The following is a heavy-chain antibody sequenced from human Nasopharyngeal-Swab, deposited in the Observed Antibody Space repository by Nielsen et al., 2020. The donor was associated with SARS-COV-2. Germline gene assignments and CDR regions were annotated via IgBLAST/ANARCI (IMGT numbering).Heavy chain of an antibody. J-gene: IGHJ6*02. V-gene: IGHV1-69*01. CDR3: ARGLTTVTTYYYYGMDV. Sequence: WVRQAPGQGLEWMGGIIPILGTANYAQKFQGRVTITADESTSTAYMELSSLRSEDTAVYYCARGLTTVTTYYYYGMDVWGQGTTVTVSS. CDR2: IIPILGTA. D-gene: IGHD4-11*01.